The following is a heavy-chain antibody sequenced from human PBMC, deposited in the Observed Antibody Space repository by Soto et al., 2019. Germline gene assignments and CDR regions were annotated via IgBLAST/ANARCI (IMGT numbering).Heavy chain of an antibody. J-gene: IGHJ4*02. CDR1: GFTFSSYG. D-gene: IGHD1-26*01. CDR2: ISYDGSNK. V-gene: IGHV3-30*03. CDR3: ASYSGSSHHFDY. Sequence: QVQLVESGGGVVQPGRSLRLSCAASGFTFSSYGMHWVRQAPGKGLEWVAVISYDGSNKYYADSVKGRFTISRDNSKNTLYRQMNSLRAEDTAVYYCASYSGSSHHFDYWGQGTLVTVSS.